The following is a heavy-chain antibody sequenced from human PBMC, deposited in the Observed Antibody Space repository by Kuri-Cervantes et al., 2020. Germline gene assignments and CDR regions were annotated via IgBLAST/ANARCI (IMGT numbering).Heavy chain of an antibody. Sequence: ASVKVSCKASGYTFTSYYMHWVRQAPGQGLEWMGIINPNGGSTNYAEKFQSRVTMTRDTSTSTAYMELSSLRSEDTAVYYCASGGYDTSGFDYWGQGTLVTVSS. D-gene: IGHD3-22*01. J-gene: IGHJ4*02. V-gene: IGHV1-46*01. CDR1: GYTFTSYY. CDR2: INPNGGST. CDR3: ASGGYDTSGFDY.